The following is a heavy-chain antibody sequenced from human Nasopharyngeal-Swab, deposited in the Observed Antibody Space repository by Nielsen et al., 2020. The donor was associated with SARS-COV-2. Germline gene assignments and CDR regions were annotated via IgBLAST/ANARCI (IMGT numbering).Heavy chain of an antibody. CDR2: IYHSGST. CDR3: ASGISVAVAGTRNDY. CDR1: GGSISSSSYY. J-gene: IGHJ4*02. Sequence: GSLRLSCTVSGGSISSSSYYWGWIRQPPGKGLEWIGSIYHSGSTYYNPSLKSRVTISVDTSKNQFSLKLSSVTAADTAVYYCASGISVAVAGTRNDYWGQGTLVTVSS. D-gene: IGHD6-19*01. V-gene: IGHV4-39*07.